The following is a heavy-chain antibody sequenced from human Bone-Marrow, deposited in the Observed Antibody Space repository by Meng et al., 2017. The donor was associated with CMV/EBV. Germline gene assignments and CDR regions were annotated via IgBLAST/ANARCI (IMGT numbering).Heavy chain of an antibody. D-gene: IGHD6-19*01. CDR2: ISSSSSYI. CDR3: ATSGWGADYFDY. J-gene: IGHJ4*02. CDR1: GFTFSSYS. V-gene: IGHV3-21*04. Sequence: GESLKISCAASGFTFSSYSMNWVRQAPGKGLEWVSSISSSSSYIYYADSVKGRFTISRDNAKNTLYLQMNSLRAEDTAVYYCATSGWGADYFDYWGQGTLVTVSS.